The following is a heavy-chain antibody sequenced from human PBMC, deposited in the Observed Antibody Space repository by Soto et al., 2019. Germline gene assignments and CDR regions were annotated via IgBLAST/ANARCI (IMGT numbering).Heavy chain of an antibody. D-gene: IGHD2-8*01. CDR1: GQSDYTNSDT. CDR3: VRLIGNSWLDS. Sequence: SETPTRTCDSSGQSDYTNSDTWDWLRQSPSRGLAWLGRTYYRSTWSYDYAVSLQGRITINPDTSNNQFSLHLSSVTPDDTAVYYCVRLIGNSWLDSWGQGTPATVSS. CDR2: TYYRSTWSY. J-gene: IGHJ5*01. V-gene: IGHV6-1*01.